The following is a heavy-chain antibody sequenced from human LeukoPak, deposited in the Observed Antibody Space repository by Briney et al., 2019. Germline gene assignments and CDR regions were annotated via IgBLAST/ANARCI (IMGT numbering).Heavy chain of an antibody. CDR1: GFTFSSYA. CDR2: ISGSGGST. J-gene: IGHJ4*02. V-gene: IGHV3-23*01. Sequence: PGGSLRLSCAASGFTFSSYAITWVRQAPGKGLEWVSAISGSGGSTYYADSVKGRFTISRDNSKNTLYLQMNSLRAEDTAVYYCAKEGPYDSSGYYARPGSFDYWGQGTLVTVSS. CDR3: AKEGPYDSSGYYARPGSFDY. D-gene: IGHD3-22*01.